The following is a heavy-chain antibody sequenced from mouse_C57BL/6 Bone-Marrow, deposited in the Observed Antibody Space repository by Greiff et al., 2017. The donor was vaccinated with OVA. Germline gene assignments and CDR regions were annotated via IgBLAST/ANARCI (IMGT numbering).Heavy chain of an antibody. J-gene: IGHJ2*01. CDR3: ARAKGYSSYFDY. V-gene: IGHV1-19*01. CDR1: GYTFTDYY. D-gene: IGHD2-5*01. Sequence: VQLQQSGPVLVKPGASVKMSCKASGYTFTDYYMNWVKQSHGKSLEWIGVINPYNGGTSYNQKFKGKATLTVDKSSSTAYMELNSLTSEDSAVYYCARAKGYSSYFDYWGQGTTLTVSS. CDR2: INPYNGGT.